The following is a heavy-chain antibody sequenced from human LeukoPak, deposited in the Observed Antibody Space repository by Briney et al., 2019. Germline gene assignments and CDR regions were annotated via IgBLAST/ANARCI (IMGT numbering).Heavy chain of an antibody. V-gene: IGHV4-61*01. D-gene: IGHD3-3*01. Sequence: PSETLSLTCTVSGYSIRSGYYWNWIRQPPGKGLEWIGYIYYSGSTNYNPSLKSRVTISVDTSKNQFSLKLSSVTAADTAVYYCARDVYDFWSGYYDYWGQRTLVTVSS. CDR1: GYSIRSGYY. J-gene: IGHJ4*02. CDR3: ARDVYDFWSGYYDY. CDR2: IYYSGST.